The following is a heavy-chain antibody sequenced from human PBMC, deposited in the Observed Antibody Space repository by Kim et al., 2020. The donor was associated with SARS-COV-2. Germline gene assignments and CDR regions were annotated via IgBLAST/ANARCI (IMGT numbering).Heavy chain of an antibody. Sequence: ASVKVSCKASGYTFTSYAMHWVRQAPGQRLEWMGWINAGNGNTKYSQKFQGRVTITRDTSASTAYMELSSLRSEDTAVYYCARSRDYYDSSGYYALDAFDIWGQGTMVTVSS. CDR1: GYTFTSYA. CDR3: ARSRDYYDSSGYYALDAFDI. D-gene: IGHD3-22*01. CDR2: INAGNGNT. J-gene: IGHJ3*02. V-gene: IGHV1-3*01.